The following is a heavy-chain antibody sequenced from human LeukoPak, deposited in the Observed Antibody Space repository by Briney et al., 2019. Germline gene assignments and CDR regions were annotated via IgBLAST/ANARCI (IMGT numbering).Heavy chain of an antibody. D-gene: IGHD2-15*01. Sequence: GASVKVSCKASGYIFTNYGISWVRQAPGQGLEWMGWISPYNGYKNYALKPQGRVTLNTDTSTSTSYMGLRSLRSDDTAVYYFVREMYCIGDAFYSGAIESWGQGKLVTVSS. CDR1: GYIFTNYG. V-gene: IGHV1-18*01. CDR3: VREMYCIGDAFYSGAIES. CDR2: ISPYNGYK. J-gene: IGHJ4*02.